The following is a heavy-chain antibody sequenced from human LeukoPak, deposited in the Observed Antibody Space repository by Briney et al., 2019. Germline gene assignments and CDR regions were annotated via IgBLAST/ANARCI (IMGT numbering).Heavy chain of an antibody. CDR1: GFTVSSNY. CDR3: ARGMLELAAFDY. CDR2: IYSGGST. Sequence: GGSLRLSCAASGFTVSSNYMSWVRQAPGKGLEWVSVIYSGGSTYYADSVKGRFTISRDNSKNTLYLQVNSLRAEDTAVYYCARGMLELAAFDYWGQGTLVTVSS. J-gene: IGHJ4*02. D-gene: IGHD1-7*01. V-gene: IGHV3-66*02.